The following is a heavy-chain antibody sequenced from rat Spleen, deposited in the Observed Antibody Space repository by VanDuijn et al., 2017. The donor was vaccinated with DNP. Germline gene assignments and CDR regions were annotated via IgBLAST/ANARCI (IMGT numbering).Heavy chain of an antibody. CDR1: GFTFNNHG. D-gene: IGHD4-6*01. J-gene: IGHJ2*01. V-gene: IGHV5S13*01. CDR2: ISTGGDNT. CDR3: ATWDLDY. Sequence: EVQLVESGGDLVQPGRSLKLSCVASGFTFNNHGMAWVRQTPTKGLEWVAFISTGGDNTYYRDSVKGRFTISRDNAKNTQYLQMDSLRSEDTATYYCATWDLDYWGQGVMVTVSS.